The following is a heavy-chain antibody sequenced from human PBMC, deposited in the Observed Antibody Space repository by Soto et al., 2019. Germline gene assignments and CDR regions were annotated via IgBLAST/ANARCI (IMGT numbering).Heavy chain of an antibody. J-gene: IGHJ3*02. CDR1: GGTFSSSA. CDR3: ARSETAGHRGFDI. Sequence: QVQLVQSGAEMREPGSSVTVSCKASGGTFSSSAINWLRQAPGQGPEWMGGIIPTFGTANYIEKFRGRVTITAYTSTSTAYMEVSGLTSEDTAMYFCARSETAGHRGFDIWGQGTMVTVSS. CDR2: IIPTFGTA. V-gene: IGHV1-69*06. D-gene: IGHD6-19*01.